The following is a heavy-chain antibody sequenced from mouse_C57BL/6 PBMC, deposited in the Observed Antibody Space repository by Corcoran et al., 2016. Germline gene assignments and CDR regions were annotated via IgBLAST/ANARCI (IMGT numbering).Heavy chain of an antibody. V-gene: IGHV14-1*01. CDR3: TTYDYEEGFAY. Sequence: EVQLQQSGAELVRPGASVKLSCTASGFNIKDYYMHWVKQRPEQGLEWIGRLDPEDGDTEYAPKFQGKATMTADTSSNTAYLQLSSLTSEDTAVYYCTTYDYEEGFAYWGQGTLVTVSA. J-gene: IGHJ3*01. D-gene: IGHD2-4*01. CDR1: GFNIKDYY. CDR2: LDPEDGDT.